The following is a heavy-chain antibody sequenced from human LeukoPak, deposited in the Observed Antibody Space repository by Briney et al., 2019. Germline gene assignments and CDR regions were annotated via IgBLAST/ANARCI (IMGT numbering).Heavy chain of an antibody. V-gene: IGHV3-33*03. D-gene: IGHD2-21*01. CDR1: GFTFSSYG. CDR2: IWYDGSNK. Sequence: GGSLRLSCAASGFTFSSYGMHWVRQAPGKGLEWVAVIWYDGSNKYYADSVKGRFTISRDNAKNSLYLQMNSLRAEDTAVYYCQAQYCGGDCYPWGQGTLVTVSS. J-gene: IGHJ5*02. CDR3: QAQYCGGDCYP.